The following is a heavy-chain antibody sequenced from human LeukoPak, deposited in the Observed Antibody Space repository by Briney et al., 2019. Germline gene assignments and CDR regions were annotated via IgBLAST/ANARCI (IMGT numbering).Heavy chain of an antibody. CDR1: GFTFRSYV. V-gene: IGHV3-48*04. CDR2: ISSGSSTF. Sequence: GRSLRLSCAASGFTFRSYVMHWVRQAPGKGLEWISYISSGSSTFYYADSVKGRFTISREDAKNSLYLQMNNLRAEDTAVYFCAAYSGLDNWGQGTHVTVSS. D-gene: IGHD2-15*01. CDR3: AAYSGLDN. J-gene: IGHJ4*02.